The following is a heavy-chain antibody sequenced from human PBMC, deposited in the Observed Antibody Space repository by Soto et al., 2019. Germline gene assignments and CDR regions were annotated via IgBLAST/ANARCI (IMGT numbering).Heavy chain of an antibody. CDR1: GFTFSSYA. CDR2: ISYDGSNK. CDR3: ASLKGSRPRRLSYYYYGMDV. Sequence: SGGSLRLSCAASGFTFSSYAMHWVRQAPGKGLEWVAVISYDGSNKYYADSVKGRFTISRDNSKNTPYLQMNSLRVEDTAVYYCASLKGSRPRRLSYYYYGMDVWGQGTTVTVSS. V-gene: IGHV3-30-3*01. J-gene: IGHJ6*02. D-gene: IGHD1-26*01.